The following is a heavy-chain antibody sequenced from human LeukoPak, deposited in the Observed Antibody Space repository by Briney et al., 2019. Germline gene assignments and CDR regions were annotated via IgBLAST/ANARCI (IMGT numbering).Heavy chain of an antibody. Sequence: GGSLRLSCAASGFTFSSYSMNWVRQAPGKGLEWVSSISSSSSYIYYADSVKGRFTISRGNAKNSLYLQMNSLRAEDAAVYYCARTSEMATIVALYYFDYWGQGTLVTVSS. V-gene: IGHV3-21*01. D-gene: IGHD5-24*01. CDR3: ARTSEMATIVALYYFDY. CDR1: GFTFSSYS. J-gene: IGHJ4*02. CDR2: ISSSSSYI.